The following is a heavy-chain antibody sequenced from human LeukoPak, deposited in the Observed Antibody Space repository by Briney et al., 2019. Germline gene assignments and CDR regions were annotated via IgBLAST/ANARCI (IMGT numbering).Heavy chain of an antibody. CDR1: GDSVSRSIYY. V-gene: IGHV4-61*01. D-gene: IGHD3-22*01. Sequence: PSETLSLTCTVSGDSVSRSIYYWTWIRQPPGKGLEWIGYIYYIGSTNYNPSLRSRLTMSVDTSKNQFSLRLSSVIAADTAVYYCARYYDSTGSFDYWGQGILVTVSS. J-gene: IGHJ4*02. CDR2: IYYIGST. CDR3: ARYYDSTGSFDY.